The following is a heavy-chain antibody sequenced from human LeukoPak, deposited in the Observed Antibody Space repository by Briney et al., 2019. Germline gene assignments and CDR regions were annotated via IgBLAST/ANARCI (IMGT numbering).Heavy chain of an antibody. CDR2: IYYSGST. CDR3: ARGPAVADFYYYYYMDV. Sequence: SETLSLTCTVSGGSISSYYWSWIRQPPGKGLEWIGYIYYSGSTNYNPSLKSRVTISLDTSKNQFSLNLSSVTAADTAVYYCARGPAVADFYYYYYMDVWGKGTTVTVSS. CDR1: GGSISSYY. V-gene: IGHV4-59*01. J-gene: IGHJ6*03. D-gene: IGHD6-19*01.